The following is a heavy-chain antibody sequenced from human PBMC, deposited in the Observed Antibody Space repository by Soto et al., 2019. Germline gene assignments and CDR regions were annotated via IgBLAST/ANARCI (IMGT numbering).Heavy chain of an antibody. CDR1: GGSISSYY. J-gene: IGHJ4*02. V-gene: IGHV4-59*01. Sequence: QVQLQESGPGLVKPSETLSLTCTVSGGSISSYYWSWIRQPPGKGLEWIGYIYYSGSTNYNPSLTSRVTISVDTSKNQFSLKLSSVTAADTAVYYCARGVVAETTDYWGQGTLVTVSS. CDR2: IYYSGST. CDR3: ARGVVAETTDY. D-gene: IGHD2-15*01.